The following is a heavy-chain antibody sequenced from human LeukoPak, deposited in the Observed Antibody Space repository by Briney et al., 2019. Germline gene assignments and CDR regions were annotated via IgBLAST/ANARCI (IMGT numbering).Heavy chain of an antibody. J-gene: IGHJ4*02. CDR2: INPSGGDT. D-gene: IGHD1-14*01. Sequence: GASVTVSCKASGYTFTSYYMHWVRQAPGQGLEWMGIINPSGGDTNCAQKFQGRLTMTRDTSTNTVYMELTSLRSEDTAVYYCAREVMDNLRFDYWGQGTLVTVSS. CDR3: AREVMDNLRFDY. CDR1: GYTFTSYY. V-gene: IGHV1-46*01.